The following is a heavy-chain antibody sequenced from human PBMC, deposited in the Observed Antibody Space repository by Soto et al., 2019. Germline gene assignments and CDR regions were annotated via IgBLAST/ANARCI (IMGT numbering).Heavy chain of an antibody. CDR2: IYYSGST. CDR1: GGSISSYY. J-gene: IGHJ4*02. CDR3: ARVGGDYYDSSGYYYYFDY. V-gene: IGHV4-59*01. D-gene: IGHD3-22*01. Sequence: PSETLSITCPVSGGSISSYYWSWIRQPPGKGLEWIGYIYYSGSTNYNPSLKSRVTISVDTSKNQFSLKLSSVTAADTAVYYCARVGGDYYDSSGYYYYFDYWGKGTLVTVS.